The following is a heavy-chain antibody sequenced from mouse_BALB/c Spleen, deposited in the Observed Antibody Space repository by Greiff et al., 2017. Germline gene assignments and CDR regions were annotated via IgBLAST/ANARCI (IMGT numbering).Heavy chain of an antibody. Sequence: QVQLQQSGAELVRPGTSVKISCKASGYAFTNYWLGWVKQRPGHGLEWIGDIYPGSGNTYYNEKFKGKATLTADKSSSTAYMQLSSLTSEDSAVYFCARGDGNDPFAYWGQGTLVTVAA. J-gene: IGHJ3*01. CDR1: GYAFTNYW. D-gene: IGHD2-2*01. CDR2: IYPGSGNT. V-gene: IGHV1-63*01. CDR3: ARGDGNDPFAY.